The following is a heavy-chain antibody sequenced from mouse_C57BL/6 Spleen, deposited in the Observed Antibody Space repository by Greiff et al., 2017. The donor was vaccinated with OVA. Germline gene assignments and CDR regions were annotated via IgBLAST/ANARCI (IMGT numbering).Heavy chain of an antibody. CDR1: GYAFSSSW. V-gene: IGHV1-82*01. CDR2: IYPGDGDT. D-gene: IGHD2-1*01. CDR3: ARWGYGNLFFDY. Sequence: QVQLKQSGPELVKPGASVKISCKASGYAFSSSWMNWVKQRPGKGLEWLGRIYPGDGDTNYNGKFKGKATLTADKSSSTAYMQLSSLTSEDSAVYFCARWGYGNLFFDYWGQGTTLTVSS. J-gene: IGHJ2*01.